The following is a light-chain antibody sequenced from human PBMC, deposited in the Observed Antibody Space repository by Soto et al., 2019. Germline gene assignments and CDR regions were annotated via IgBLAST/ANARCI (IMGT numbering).Light chain of an antibody. CDR2: DAS. CDR3: EHYGGMWA. V-gene: IGKV1-5*01. Sequence: DIQMTQSPSTLSASVGDRVTITCRASQSISNRLAWYQQKPGKAPKVVIYDASSLESGVPSRFRGSGSGTEFILTINSLQHDVFATYCCEHYGGMWAFGQGTKVEI. J-gene: IGKJ1*01. CDR1: QSISNR.